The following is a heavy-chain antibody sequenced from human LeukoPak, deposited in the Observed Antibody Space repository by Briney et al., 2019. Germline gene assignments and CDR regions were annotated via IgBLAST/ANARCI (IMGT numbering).Heavy chain of an antibody. V-gene: IGHV3-53*01. CDR2: IYSGGST. Sequence: GGSLRLSCAASGFTVSSNYMSWVRQAPGKGLEWVSVIYSGGSTYYADSVEGRFTISRDNSKNTLYLQMNSLRAEDTAVYYCARDMRVGATIDYWGQGTLVTVSS. CDR3: ARDMRVGATIDY. CDR1: GFTVSSNY. D-gene: IGHD1-26*01. J-gene: IGHJ4*02.